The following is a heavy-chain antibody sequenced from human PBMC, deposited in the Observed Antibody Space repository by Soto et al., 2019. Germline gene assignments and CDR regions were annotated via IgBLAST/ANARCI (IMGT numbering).Heavy chain of an antibody. Sequence: XSVKVSCKASVYSFTGYYMHWVRQAPGQGLEWMGWINPNSGGTNYAQKFQGRATMTRDTSISTAYMELSRLRSDDTAVYYCAREYYYDSSGYRYRYWGQGNLVTVSS. D-gene: IGHD3-22*01. CDR2: INPNSGGT. V-gene: IGHV1-2*02. CDR3: AREYYYDSSGYRYRY. CDR1: VYSFTGYY. J-gene: IGHJ4*02.